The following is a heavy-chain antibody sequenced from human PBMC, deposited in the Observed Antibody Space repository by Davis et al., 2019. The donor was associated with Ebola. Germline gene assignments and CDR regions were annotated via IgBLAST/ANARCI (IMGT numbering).Heavy chain of an antibody. CDR3: AKESEGEWELLLYYYYGMDV. CDR2: ISYDGSNK. CDR1: GFTFSSYG. J-gene: IGHJ6*02. V-gene: IGHV3-30*18. Sequence: GGSLRLSCAASGFTFSSYGMHWVRQAPGKGLEWVAVISYDGSNKYYADSVKGRFTISRDNSKNTLYLQMNSLRAEDTAVYYCAKESEGEWELLLYYYYGMDVWGQGTTVTVSS. D-gene: IGHD1-26*01.